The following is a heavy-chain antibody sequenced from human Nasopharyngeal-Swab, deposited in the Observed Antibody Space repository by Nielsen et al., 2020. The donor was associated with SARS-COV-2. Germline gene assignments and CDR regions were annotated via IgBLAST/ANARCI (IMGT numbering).Heavy chain of an antibody. CDR1: GFTFSSYS. V-gene: IGHV3-21*01. D-gene: IGHD4-11*01. Sequence: GESLKISCAASGFTFSSYSMNWVRQAPGKGLEWVSSISSSSSYIYYADSVKGRFTISRDNAKNSLYLQMNSLRAEDTAVYYCARWDYSNYDLDYWGQGTLVTVFS. CDR3: ARWDYSNYDLDY. CDR2: ISSSSSYI. J-gene: IGHJ4*02.